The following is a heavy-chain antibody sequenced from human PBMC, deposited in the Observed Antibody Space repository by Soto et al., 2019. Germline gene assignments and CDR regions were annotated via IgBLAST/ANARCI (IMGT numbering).Heavy chain of an antibody. J-gene: IGHJ4*02. D-gene: IGHD3-16*01. CDR2: INHSGST. CDR1: GGSFSGYY. V-gene: IGHV4-34*01. Sequence: QVQLQQWGAGLLKPSETLSLTCAVYGGSFSGYYWSWIRQPPGKGLEWIGEINHSGSTNYNPSLKSRVTISVDTSKNQFSLKLSSVTAADTAVYHCARVGPLDYWGQGTLVTVSS. CDR3: ARVGPLDY.